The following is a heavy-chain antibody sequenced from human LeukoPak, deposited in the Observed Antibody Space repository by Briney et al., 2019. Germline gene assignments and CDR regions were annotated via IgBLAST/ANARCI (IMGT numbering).Heavy chain of an antibody. Sequence: PGGSLRLSCAASGFTVSSNYMSWVRQAPGKGLEWVSVIYSGGSTYYADSVKGRFTISRDNSKNTLYLQMNSLRAEDTAVYYCARGAHYGGNTDFDYWGQGTLVTVSS. CDR3: ARGAHYGGNTDFDY. CDR2: IYSGGST. J-gene: IGHJ4*02. V-gene: IGHV3-53*01. CDR1: GFTVSSNY. D-gene: IGHD4-23*01.